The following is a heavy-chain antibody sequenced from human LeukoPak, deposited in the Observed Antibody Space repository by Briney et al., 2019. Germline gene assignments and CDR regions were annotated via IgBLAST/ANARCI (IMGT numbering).Heavy chain of an antibody. CDR3: ARASLRGGSFYDYFDY. D-gene: IGHD1-26*01. CDR1: GFTFRNYG. J-gene: IGHJ4*02. V-gene: IGHV3-30-3*01. Sequence: SCKASGFTFRNYGMHWVRQAPGKGLEWVAVISYDGSNNYYADSVKGRFTISRDNSKNTLYLQMNSLRAEDTAVYYCARASLRGGSFYDYFDYWGQGTLVTVSS. CDR2: ISYDGSNN.